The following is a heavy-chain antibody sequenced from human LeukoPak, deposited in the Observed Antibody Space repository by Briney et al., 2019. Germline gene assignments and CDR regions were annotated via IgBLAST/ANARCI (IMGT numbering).Heavy chain of an antibody. Sequence: GGSLRLSCAASGFTFIMHSMNWVRQAPGKGLQWVAYISRSTNTIYYADSAKGQFTISRDNAKNSLFLQMNSLRAEDTAVYYCARWGEEEGFDMWGQGTMVTVSS. CDR3: ARWGEEEGFDM. D-gene: IGHD3-10*01. CDR1: GFTFIMHS. J-gene: IGHJ3*02. V-gene: IGHV3-48*01. CDR2: ISRSTNTI.